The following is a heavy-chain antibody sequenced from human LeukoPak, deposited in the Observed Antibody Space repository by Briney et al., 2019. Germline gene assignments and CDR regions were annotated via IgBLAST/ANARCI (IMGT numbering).Heavy chain of an antibody. D-gene: IGHD6-19*01. Sequence: GASVKVSCKASGYTFTSYDINWVRQATGQGLEWMGIINPSGGSTSYAQKFQGRVTMTRDTSTSTVYMELSSLRSEDTAVYYCARGLWLDDFDYWGQGTLVTVSS. CDR3: ARGLWLDDFDY. J-gene: IGHJ4*02. CDR1: GYTFTSYD. CDR2: INPSGGST. V-gene: IGHV1-46*01.